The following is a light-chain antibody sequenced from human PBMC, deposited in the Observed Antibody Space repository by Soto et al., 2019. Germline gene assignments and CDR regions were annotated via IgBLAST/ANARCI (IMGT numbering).Light chain of an antibody. CDR2: EVS. J-gene: IGLJ1*01. V-gene: IGLV2-14*01. CDR1: SSDVGGYNY. Sequence: QSVLTQPASVSGSPGQSITISCTGTSSDVGGYNYVSWYQQHPGKAPKLMIYEVSNRPSGVSNRFSGSKSDNTASLTISGLQAEDEADYYCSSYTSSSVYVFGTGTK. CDR3: SSYTSSSVYV.